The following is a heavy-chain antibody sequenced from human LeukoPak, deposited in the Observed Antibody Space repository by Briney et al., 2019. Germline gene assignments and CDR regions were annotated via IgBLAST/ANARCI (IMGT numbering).Heavy chain of an antibody. CDR1: GFTVSSNY. D-gene: IGHD5-18*01. J-gene: IGHJ6*03. Sequence: GGSLRLSCAASGFTVSSNYMSWVRQAPGKGLEWVSVIYNGGSTYYADSVKGRFTISRDNSKNTLYLQMNSLRAEDTAVYYCAREGQARRQRYYYYMDVWGKGTTVTVSS. V-gene: IGHV3-66*02. CDR3: AREGQARRQRYYYYMDV. CDR2: IYNGGST.